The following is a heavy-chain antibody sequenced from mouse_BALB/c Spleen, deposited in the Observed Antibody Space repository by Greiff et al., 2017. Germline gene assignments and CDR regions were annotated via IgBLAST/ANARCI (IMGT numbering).Heavy chain of an antibody. CDR2: INPGSGGT. CDR3: ARSYYRYDYFDD. Sequence: VKLMESGAELVRPGTSVKVSCKASGYAFTNYLIEWVKQRPGQGLEWIGVINPGSGGTNYNEKFKGKATLTADKSSSTAYMQLSSLTSDDSAVYFCARSYYRYDYFDDWGQGTTLTVSS. D-gene: IGHD2-14*01. V-gene: IGHV1-54*01. J-gene: IGHJ2*01. CDR1: GYAFTNYL.